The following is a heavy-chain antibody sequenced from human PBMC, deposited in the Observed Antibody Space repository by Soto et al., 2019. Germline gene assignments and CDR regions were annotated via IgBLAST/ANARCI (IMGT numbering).Heavy chain of an antibody. CDR1: GGSISSSSYY. D-gene: IGHD6-13*01. V-gene: IGHV4-39*01. CDR2: IYYSGST. CDR3: ARRIAATKGAAFDI. J-gene: IGHJ3*02. Sequence: SETLSLTCTVSGGSISSSSYYWGWIRQPPGKGLEWIGSIYYSGSTYYNPSLKSRVTISVDTSKNQFSLKLSSVTAADTAVYYCARRIAATKGAAFDIWGQGTMVT.